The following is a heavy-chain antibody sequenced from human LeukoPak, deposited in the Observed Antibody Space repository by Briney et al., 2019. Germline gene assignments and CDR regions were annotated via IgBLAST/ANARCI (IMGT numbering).Heavy chain of an antibody. CDR1: GGTFSSYA. D-gene: IGHD2-21*01. CDR2: ISAYNGNT. V-gene: IGHV1-18*01. CDR3: ARALLDRRRYCGGDCLFDP. J-gene: IGHJ5*02. Sequence: GASVKVSCKASGGTFSSYAISWVRQAPGQGLEWMGGISAYNGNTNYAQKLQGRVTMTTDTSTSTAYMELRSLRSDDTAVYYCARALLDRRRYCGGDCLFDPWGQGTLVTVSS.